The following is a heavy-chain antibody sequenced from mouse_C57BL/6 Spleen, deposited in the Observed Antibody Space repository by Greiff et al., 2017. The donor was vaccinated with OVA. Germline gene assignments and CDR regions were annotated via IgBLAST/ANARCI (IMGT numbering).Heavy chain of an antibody. V-gene: IGHV5-6*01. J-gene: IGHJ2*01. D-gene: IGHD1-1*01. Sequence: EVQRVESGGDLVKPGGSLKLSCAASGFTFSSYGMSWVRQTPDKRLEWVATISSGGSYTYYPDSVKGRFTISRDNAKNTLYLQMSSLKSEDTAMYYCARSITTVVAHFDYWGQGTTLTVSS. CDR2: ISSGGSYT. CDR3: ARSITTVVAHFDY. CDR1: GFTFSSYG.